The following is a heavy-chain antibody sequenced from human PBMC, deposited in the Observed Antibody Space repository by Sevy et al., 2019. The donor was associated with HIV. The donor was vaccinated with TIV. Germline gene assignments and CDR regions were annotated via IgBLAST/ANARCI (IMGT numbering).Heavy chain of an antibody. Sequence: GGSLRLSCVASGFTFSSYAMSWVRQAPGKGLEWVSAISGSGGSTYYADSVKGRFTISRDNSKNTLYLQMNSLRAEDTAVYSEAKDELAATGRLISGSPKAYYMDVWGKGTTVTVSS. V-gene: IGHV3-23*01. D-gene: IGHD6-13*01. CDR2: ISGSGGST. CDR3: AKDELAATGRLISGSPKAYYMDV. CDR1: GFTFSSYA. J-gene: IGHJ6*03.